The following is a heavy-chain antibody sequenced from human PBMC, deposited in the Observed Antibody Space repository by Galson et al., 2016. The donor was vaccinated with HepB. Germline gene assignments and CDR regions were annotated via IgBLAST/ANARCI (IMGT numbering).Heavy chain of an antibody. CDR2: ISGSGGRT. D-gene: IGHD3-10*01. J-gene: IGHJ4*02. Sequence: LRLSCAASGFTFSNYAMSWVRQAPGKGLEWVSAISGSGGRTSYEDSVRGRFTISRDNSKNTLFLRMNSVGVEDTAVYFCAKSGFFGELDKWGQGTGVVVSS. V-gene: IGHV3-23*01. CDR3: AKSGFFGELDK. CDR1: GFTFSNYA.